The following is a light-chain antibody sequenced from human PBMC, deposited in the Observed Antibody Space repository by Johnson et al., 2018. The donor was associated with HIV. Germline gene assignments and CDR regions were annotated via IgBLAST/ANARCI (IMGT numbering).Light chain of an antibody. CDR3: GTWDSSLSAGV. CDR1: SSNIGNNY. CDR2: ENN. V-gene: IGLV1-51*02. Sequence: QSMLTQPPSVSAAPGQKVTISCSGSSSNIGNNYVSWYQQLPGTAPKLLIYENNKRPSGIPDRFSGSKSGTSATLGITGIQTGDEADYYCGTWDSSLSAGVFGTGTKVTVL. J-gene: IGLJ1*01.